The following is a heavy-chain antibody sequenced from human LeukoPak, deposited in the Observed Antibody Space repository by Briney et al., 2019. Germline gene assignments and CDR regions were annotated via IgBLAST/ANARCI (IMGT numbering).Heavy chain of an antibody. V-gene: IGHV4-59*04. J-gene: IGHJ6*03. CDR1: GGSISSYY. D-gene: IGHD2-2*01. CDR2: THYSGST. CDR3: SSNSDDHHYYYMDV. Sequence: SETLSLTCTVSGGSISSYYWSWIRQPPGKGLEWIGTTHYSGSTYYNPSLKSRVTISVDTSKNQFSLKLSSVAAADTAVYYCSSNSDDHHYYYMDVWGKGTTVTVSS.